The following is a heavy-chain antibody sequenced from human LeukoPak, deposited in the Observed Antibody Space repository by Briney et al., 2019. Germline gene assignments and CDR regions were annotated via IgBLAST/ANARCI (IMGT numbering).Heavy chain of an antibody. V-gene: IGHV4-34*01. CDR3: ARVLGDY. Sequence: PSETLSLTCAVYGGSFSGYYWSWIRQPPGKGLEWIGEINHSGSTNYNPSLKSRVTISVDTSKNQFSLKLSSVTAADTAVYYCARVLGDYWGQGTLVTVSS. D-gene: IGHD2-15*01. J-gene: IGHJ4*02. CDR2: INHSGST. CDR1: GGSFSGYY.